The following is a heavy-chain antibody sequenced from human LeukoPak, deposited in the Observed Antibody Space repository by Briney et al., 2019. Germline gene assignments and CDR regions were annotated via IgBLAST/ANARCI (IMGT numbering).Heavy chain of an antibody. J-gene: IGHJ4*02. CDR2: IRYDGSNT. Sequence: GGSLRLSCAASGFTFSTSGMHWVRQAPGKGLEWVAFIRYDGSNTYYADSVKGRFTISRDNSKNTVFLQMNSLRGEDAALYYCASDGRRSGSYPNYFDHWGQGTLVTVSS. CDR1: GFTFSTSG. V-gene: IGHV3-30*02. CDR3: ASDGRRSGSYPNYFDH. D-gene: IGHD3-16*02.